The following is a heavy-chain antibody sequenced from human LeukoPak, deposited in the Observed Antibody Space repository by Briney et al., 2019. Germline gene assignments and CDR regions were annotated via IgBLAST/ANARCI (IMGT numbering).Heavy chain of an antibody. CDR1: GYTFNNHY. J-gene: IGHJ4*02. CDR3: ARGTIYGDYVLPCFDY. V-gene: IGHV1-46*02. D-gene: IGHD4-17*01. Sequence: ASVKVSCKASGYTFNNHYMYWVRQAPGQGLEWMGVINPSGGSTSYAQKFQGRVTITADESTGTAYMELSSLRSEDTAVYYCARGTIYGDYVLPCFDYWGQGTLVTVS. CDR2: INPSGGST.